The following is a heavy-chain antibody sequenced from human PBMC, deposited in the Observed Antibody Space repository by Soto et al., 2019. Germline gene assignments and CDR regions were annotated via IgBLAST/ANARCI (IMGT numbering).Heavy chain of an antibody. V-gene: IGHV4-31*03. D-gene: IGHD3-3*01. CDR1: GGSISSGGYY. CDR3: ASSHAGVWSGYYTSEYFQH. J-gene: IGHJ1*01. Sequence: QVQLQESGPGLVKPSQTLSLTCTVSGGSISSGGYYWSWIRQHPGKGLEWIGYIYYSGSTYYNPSLKSRVTISVDTSKNQFSLKLSSVTAADTAVYYCASSHAGVWSGYYTSEYFQHWGQGTLVTVSS. CDR2: IYYSGST.